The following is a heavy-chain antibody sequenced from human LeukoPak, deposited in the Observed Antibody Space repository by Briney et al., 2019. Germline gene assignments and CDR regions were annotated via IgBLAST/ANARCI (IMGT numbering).Heavy chain of an antibody. CDR2: ITPYNGDT. CDR1: GYTFITNG. J-gene: IGHJ4*02. D-gene: IGHD1-26*01. CDR3: ARVAGVSYNYFDS. V-gene: IGHV1-18*01. Sequence: ASVKVSCKASGYTFITNGITWVRHAPRPGLEWMGWITPYNGDTNYAQNLHNRVTMTTDTSTSTAYMELRSLRSDDTAVYFCARVAGVSYNYFDSWGEGTLVTVSS.